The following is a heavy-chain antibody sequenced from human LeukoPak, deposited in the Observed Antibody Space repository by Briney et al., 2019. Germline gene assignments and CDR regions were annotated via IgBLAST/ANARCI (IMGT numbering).Heavy chain of an antibody. J-gene: IGHJ4*02. CDR1: GGSFSDHH. Sequence: SETLSLMCVVYGGSFSDHHWTWIRQSPGKGLEWIGEINHSGTTNYHPSLKSRVTISMDSSKNQLSLKLTSVTFADTAVYYCARGRVAPDYWGQGTLATVSS. D-gene: IGHD5-12*01. CDR2: INHSGTT. CDR3: ARGRVAPDY. V-gene: IGHV4-34*01.